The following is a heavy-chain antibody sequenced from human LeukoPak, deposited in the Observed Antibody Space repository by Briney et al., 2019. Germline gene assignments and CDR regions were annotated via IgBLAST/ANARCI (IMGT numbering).Heavy chain of an antibody. CDR3: TSDLSEYIAVAWY. Sequence: ASVKVSCKASGYSFSAYYIHWVRHAPGQGLEWMGWINCNTGDTTYVQKFQGRVTMTRDTSISTAYLELSRLESDDTAVYYCTSDLSEYIAVAWYWGQGTLVTVSS. V-gene: IGHV1-2*02. CDR1: GYSFSAYY. D-gene: IGHD6-19*01. J-gene: IGHJ4*02. CDR2: INCNTGDT.